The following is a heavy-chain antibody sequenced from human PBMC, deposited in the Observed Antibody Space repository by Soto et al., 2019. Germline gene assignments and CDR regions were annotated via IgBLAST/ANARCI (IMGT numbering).Heavy chain of an antibody. D-gene: IGHD3-3*01. CDR1: GYTFTSYD. CDR2: MNPNSGNT. J-gene: IGHJ4*02. V-gene: IGHV1-8*01. Sequence: ASVKVSCKASGYTFTSYDINWVRQATGQGLEWMGWMNPNSGNTGYAQKFQGKVTMTRSTSISTAYMELSSLRSEDTAVYYCEREKSGYYDYWGQGTLVTVSS. CDR3: EREKSGYYDY.